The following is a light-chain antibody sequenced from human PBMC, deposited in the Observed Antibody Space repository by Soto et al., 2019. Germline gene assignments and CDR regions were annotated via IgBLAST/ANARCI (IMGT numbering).Light chain of an antibody. V-gene: IGKV3-20*01. Sequence: EIALTQSPGTLSLSPGERATLSCRASQSVKTSYLAWYQQPPGQAPRLLIYGASSRATGLPDRFSGSGSGTDFTLTISRIEPEDFAVYYCQQCGSWPVTFGPGTKVDIK. J-gene: IGKJ3*01. CDR1: QSVKTSY. CDR3: QQCGSWPVT. CDR2: GAS.